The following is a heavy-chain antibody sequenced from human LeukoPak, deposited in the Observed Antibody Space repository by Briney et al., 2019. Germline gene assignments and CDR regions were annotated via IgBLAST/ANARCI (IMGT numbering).Heavy chain of an antibody. CDR2: ISYDGSNK. CDR1: GFTFSSYG. V-gene: IGHV3-30*03. D-gene: IGHD5-24*01. Sequence: QPGGSLRLSCAASGFTFSSYGMHWVRQAPGKGLEWVAVISYDGSNKYYADSVKGRFTISRDNSKNTLYLQMNSLRAEDTAVYYCGGVGDGYNWGQGTLVTVSS. CDR3: GGVGDGYN. J-gene: IGHJ4*02.